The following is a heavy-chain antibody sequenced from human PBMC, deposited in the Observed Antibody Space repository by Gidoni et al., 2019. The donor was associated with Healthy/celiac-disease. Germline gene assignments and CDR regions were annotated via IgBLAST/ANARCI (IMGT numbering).Heavy chain of an antibody. D-gene: IGHD5-18*01. CDR3: ARDRYSYGEFDY. V-gene: IGHV3-66*02. CDR2: IYSGGST. CDR1: GFTVSSNY. J-gene: IGHJ4*02. Sequence: EVQRVESGGGLVQPGGSLRLSCAASGFTVSSNYMSWVRQAPGKGLECVSVIYSGGSTYYADSVKGRFTISRDNSKNTLYLQMNSLRAEDTAVYYCARDRYSYGEFDYWGQGTLVTVSS.